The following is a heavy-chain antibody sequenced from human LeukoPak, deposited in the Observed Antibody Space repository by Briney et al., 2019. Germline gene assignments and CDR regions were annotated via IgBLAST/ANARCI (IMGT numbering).Heavy chain of an antibody. CDR1: GFTFSYYA. CDR3: ARGPKAYYFDSSGYVFDY. J-gene: IGHJ4*02. CDR2: ISYDGSNE. V-gene: IGHV3-30-3*01. D-gene: IGHD3-22*01. Sequence: GRSLRLSCAASGFTFSYYAIHWVRQAPGKGLEWVAVISYDGSNEYYADSVKGRFTISRDNSKNTQFLQMNSLRPEDTAVYYCARGPKAYYFDSSGYVFDYWGQGTLVTVSS.